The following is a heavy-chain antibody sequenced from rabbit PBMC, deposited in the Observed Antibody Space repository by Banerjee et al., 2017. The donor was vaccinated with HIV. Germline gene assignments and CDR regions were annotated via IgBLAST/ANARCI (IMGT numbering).Heavy chain of an antibody. CDR2: INAVTGKP. Sequence: QEQLVESGGGLVRPEGSLKLSCTASGFSFSNKAVMCWVRQAPGKGLEWIACINAVTGKPVYATWAKGRFTISTTSSTTVTLQMTSLTAADTATYFCARDLAGAIGWNFYLWGPGTLVTVS. CDR1: GFSFSNKAV. J-gene: IGHJ4*01. CDR3: ARDLAGAIGWNFYL. D-gene: IGHD4-1*01. V-gene: IGHV1S45*01.